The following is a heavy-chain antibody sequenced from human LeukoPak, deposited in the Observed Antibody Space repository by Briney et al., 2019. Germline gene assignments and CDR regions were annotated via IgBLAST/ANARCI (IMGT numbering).Heavy chain of an antibody. CDR3: ARDGMSLVNVDY. CDR1: GFTYSRYW. D-gene: IGHD4-23*01. J-gene: IGHJ4*02. Sequence: GGSLRLSCAASGFTYSRYWMSWVRHAPGEGLVWVSRINSDGSNTKYADSAKGRFTISRYNAKNTLYLQMNSLRGEDTAVYYCARDGMSLVNVDYWGQGNLVPVSS. V-gene: IGHV3-74*01. CDR2: INSDGSNT.